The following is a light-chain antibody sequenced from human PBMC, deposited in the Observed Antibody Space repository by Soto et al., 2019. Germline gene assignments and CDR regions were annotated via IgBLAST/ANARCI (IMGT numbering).Light chain of an antibody. CDR3: MQGTHWPYT. Sequence: DVVMTQSPLSLPVTLGQPASISCRSSQSLVHSDGNTYLNWYQQRPGQSPRRLIYKVSNRDSGVPDRLSGSASGSDFTLKISRVEAEDVGVYYCMQGTHWPYTFGQGTKLEIK. J-gene: IGKJ2*01. V-gene: IGKV2-30*02. CDR2: KVS. CDR1: QSLVHSDGNTY.